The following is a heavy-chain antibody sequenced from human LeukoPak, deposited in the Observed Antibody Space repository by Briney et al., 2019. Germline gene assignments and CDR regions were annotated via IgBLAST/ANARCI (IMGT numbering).Heavy chain of an antibody. Sequence: GASVKVSCKTSGGSFINYGISWVRQAPGQGLEWMAGIIPMSGTTNYAQKFQGRVAISADVSTSTSYMELSSLRSEDTAMYYCARDAGTLYYDSGSYYNVAGGGMDVWGKGTTVTVSS. CDR2: IIPMSGTT. D-gene: IGHD3-10*01. CDR1: GGSFINYG. J-gene: IGHJ6*04. V-gene: IGHV1-69*13. CDR3: ARDAGTLYYDSGSYYNVAGGGMDV.